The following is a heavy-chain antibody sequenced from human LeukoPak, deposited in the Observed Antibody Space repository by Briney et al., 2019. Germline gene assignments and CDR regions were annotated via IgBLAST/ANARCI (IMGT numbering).Heavy chain of an antibody. CDR2: ILYDGSNK. D-gene: IGHD2-15*01. Sequence: GGSLRLSCAASGFTFSRYGMHWVRQAPGKGLEWVAVILYDGSNKDYADSVKGRFTISRDNSRNTLFLQMNSLRAEDTAVYYCVKGLCSGGSCGPIDYWGQGTLVTVSS. V-gene: IGHV3-33*05. J-gene: IGHJ4*02. CDR1: GFTFSRYG. CDR3: VKGLCSGGSCGPIDY.